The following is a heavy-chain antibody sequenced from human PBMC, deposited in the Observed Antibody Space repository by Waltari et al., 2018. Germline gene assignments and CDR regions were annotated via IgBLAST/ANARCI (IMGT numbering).Heavy chain of an antibody. CDR1: GYTFNNYG. CDR3: ARLYDNSYYNYASDY. J-gene: IGHJ4*02. D-gene: IGHD3-22*01. V-gene: IGHV1-18*01. Sequence: QVQLVQSGAEVKKPGASVKVSCKASGYTFNNYGVAWVRQAPGQGLEWMGWIRSYNGDTKFAQKLQDRLTMTTDTSTDTAYMELRSLRSDDTAVYYCARLYDNSYYNYASDYWGQGTLVTVSS. CDR2: IRSYNGDT.